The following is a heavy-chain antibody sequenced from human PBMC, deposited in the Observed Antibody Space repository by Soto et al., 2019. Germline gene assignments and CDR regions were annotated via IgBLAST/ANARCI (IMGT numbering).Heavy chain of an antibody. CDR1: GGSISGSSHF. CDR3: ARANWYSEY. V-gene: IGHV4-39*07. Sequence: SETLSLTCTVSGGSISGSSHFWGWIRQPPGKGLEWIGCVHYSGITYYNPSLKSRVTMSVDTSKNQVSLNLTSLTAADTATYYCARANWYSEYWGQGIPVTVSS. CDR2: VHYSGIT. J-gene: IGHJ4*02. D-gene: IGHD7-27*01.